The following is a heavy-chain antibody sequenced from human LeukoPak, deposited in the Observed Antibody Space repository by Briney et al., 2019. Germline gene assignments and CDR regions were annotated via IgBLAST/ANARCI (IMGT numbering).Heavy chain of an antibody. D-gene: IGHD3-10*01. CDR3: ARLWFGELVDY. CDR1: GGSFSGYY. CDR2: INHSGST. Sequence: PSETLSLTCAVYGGSFSGYYWSWIRQPPGKGLEWIGEINHSGSTNYNPSLKSRVTISVDTSKNRFSLKLSSVTAADTAVYYCARLWFGELVDYWGQGTLVTVSS. V-gene: IGHV4-34*01. J-gene: IGHJ4*02.